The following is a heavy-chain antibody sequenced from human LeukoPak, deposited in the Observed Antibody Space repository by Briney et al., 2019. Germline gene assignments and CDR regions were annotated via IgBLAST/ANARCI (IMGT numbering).Heavy chain of an antibody. CDR3: ARAITYYDFWSGFRLAGWFDP. Sequence: SETLSLTCTVSGGSISGYYWSWIRQPPGKGLEWIGYIYYSGSTNYNPSLKSRVTISVDTSKNQFSLKLSSVTAADTAVYYCARAITYYDFWSGFRLAGWFDPWGQGTLVTVSS. D-gene: IGHD3-3*01. CDR1: GGSISGYY. J-gene: IGHJ5*02. V-gene: IGHV4-59*12. CDR2: IYYSGST.